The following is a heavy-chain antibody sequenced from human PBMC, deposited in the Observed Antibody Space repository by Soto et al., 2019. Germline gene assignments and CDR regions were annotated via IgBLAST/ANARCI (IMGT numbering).Heavy chain of an antibody. V-gene: IGHV1-8*01. J-gene: IGHJ5*02. Sequence: VSVKVSCKASGYTFTSYDINWVRQATGQGLEWMGWMNPNSGNTGYAQKFQGRVTMTRNTSISTAYMELSSLRSEDTAVYYCARGGTLNGAFDPWGQGTLVTVSS. CDR2: MNPNSGNT. CDR3: ARGGTLNGAFDP. CDR1: GYTFTSYD. D-gene: IGHD1-1*01.